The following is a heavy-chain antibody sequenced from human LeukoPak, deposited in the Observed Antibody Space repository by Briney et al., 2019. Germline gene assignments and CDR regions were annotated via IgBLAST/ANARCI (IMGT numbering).Heavy chain of an antibody. CDR2: INSDGIST. D-gene: IGHD4-17*01. CDR3: AKGGATVIDY. Sequence: GGSLRLSCAPSAFTFSSYWKLWVPHAPGKGLVWVSRINSDGISTSYADSVKSRFTISRDNAKNTLYLQMNSLRAEETAVEYGAKGGATVIDYWGQGTLVTVSS. V-gene: IGHV3-74*01. J-gene: IGHJ4*02. CDR1: AFTFSSYW.